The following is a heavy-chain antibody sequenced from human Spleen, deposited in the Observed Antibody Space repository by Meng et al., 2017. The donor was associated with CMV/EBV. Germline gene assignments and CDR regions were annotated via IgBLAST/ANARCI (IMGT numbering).Heavy chain of an antibody. V-gene: IGHV3-21*01. CDR2: ISSTNVYI. D-gene: IGHD1/OR15-1a*01. Sequence: ASGFTFKTHTMKWVRQAPGKGLEWVSSISSTNVYIHYADSVKGRFTVSRDNAKNSLFLQMNSLRAEDTAVYYCAKLVSIGTTNWFDPWGQGTLVTVSS. CDR1: GFTFKTHT. J-gene: IGHJ5*02. CDR3: AKLVSIGTTNWFDP.